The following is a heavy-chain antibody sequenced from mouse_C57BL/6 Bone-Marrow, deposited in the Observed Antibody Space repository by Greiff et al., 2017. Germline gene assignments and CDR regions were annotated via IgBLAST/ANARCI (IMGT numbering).Heavy chain of an antibody. J-gene: IGHJ3*01. CDR1: GYTFTSYT. CDR2: INPSSGYT. Sequence: VQLQQSGAELARPGASVKMSCKASGYTFTSYTMHWVKQRPGQGLEWIGYINPSSGYTKYNQKFKDKATLTADKSSSTAYMQRSSLTSEDSAVYYWAGGERRGFVYWGQGTLVTVSA. V-gene: IGHV1-4*01. CDR3: AGGERRGFVY.